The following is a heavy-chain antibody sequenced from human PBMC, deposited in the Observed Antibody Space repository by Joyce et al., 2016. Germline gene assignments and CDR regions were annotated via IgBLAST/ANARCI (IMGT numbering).Heavy chain of an antibody. Sequence: LRLSCEASGFAFSRYFMSWVRQAPGKGPEWVANMKEDGREEYYVGSVRGRFRISRDNARSSLFLQMNNLRSEDAAVYYCVRDDSTGYYYFDHWGRGTLVTVSS. CDR2: MKEDGREE. CDR3: VRDDSTGYYYFDH. D-gene: IGHD3-22*01. J-gene: IGHJ4*02. V-gene: IGHV3-7*03. CDR1: GFAFSRYF.